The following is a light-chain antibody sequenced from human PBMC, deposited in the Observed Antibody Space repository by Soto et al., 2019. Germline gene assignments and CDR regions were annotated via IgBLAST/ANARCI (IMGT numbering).Light chain of an antibody. CDR3: QQRSNSPPYT. J-gene: IGKJ2*01. CDR1: QSVSSY. CDR2: DAS. Sequence: EIVLTQSPATLSLSPEERATLSCRASQSVSSYLAWYQQNPGQAPRLLIYDASNRATGIPARFSGSGSGTDFTLTISSLEPEDFAVYYCQQRSNSPPYTFGQGTKLEIK. V-gene: IGKV3-11*01.